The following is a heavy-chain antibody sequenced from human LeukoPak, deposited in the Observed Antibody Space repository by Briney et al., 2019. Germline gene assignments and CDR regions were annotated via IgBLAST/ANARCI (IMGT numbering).Heavy chain of an antibody. Sequence: GGSLRLSCAASGFTFSSYSMKWVRQAPGKGLEWVSYISSSSSTIYYADSVKGRFTISRDNAKNSLYLQMNSLRAEDTAVYYCARVVTSVSLDYFDYXXXXXLVTVSS. CDR2: ISSSSSTI. CDR3: ARVVTSVSLDYFDY. J-gene: IGHJ4*01. D-gene: IGHD2-21*02. V-gene: IGHV3-48*04. CDR1: GFTFSSYS.